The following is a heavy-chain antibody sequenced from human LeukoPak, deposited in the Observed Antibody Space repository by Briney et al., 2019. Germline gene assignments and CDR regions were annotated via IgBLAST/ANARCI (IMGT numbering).Heavy chain of an antibody. J-gene: IGHJ4*02. CDR1: GDSITSYY. CDR3: ARPPLYSSGWVFDY. D-gene: IGHD6-19*01. CDR2: IHTSGST. Sequence: SETLSLTCTVSGDSITSYYWSWIRQPAGKGLEWIGRIHTSGSTNYNPALKSRVTMSVDTSKNQFSLKLSSVIAADTAVYYCARPPLYSSGWVFDYWGQGTLVTVSS. V-gene: IGHV4-4*07.